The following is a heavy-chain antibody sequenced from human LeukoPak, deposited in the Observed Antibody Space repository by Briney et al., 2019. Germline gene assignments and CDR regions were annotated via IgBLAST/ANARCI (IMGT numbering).Heavy chain of an antibody. Sequence: ASVKVSCEASGYTFTSYYMHWVRQAPGQGLEWMGIINPSGGSTSYAQKFEGRVTMTRDTSTSTVYMELSSLRSEDTAVYYCARGYCSSTSCEQIGRHLRFLECLFPAFDYWGQGTLVTVSS. J-gene: IGHJ4*02. D-gene: IGHD2-2*01. V-gene: IGHV1-46*03. CDR1: GYTFTSYY. CDR2: INPSGGST. CDR3: ARGYCSSTSCEQIGRHLRFLECLFPAFDY.